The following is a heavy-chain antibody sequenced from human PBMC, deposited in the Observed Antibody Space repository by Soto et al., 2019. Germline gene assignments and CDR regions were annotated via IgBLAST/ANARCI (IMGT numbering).Heavy chain of an antibody. Sequence: EVRLVESGGGLVQPGGSLRLSCAASGFIVRSNYMTWVRQAPGKGLEWVSLLYNGGATHYAASVKGRFTISSHSSQNTMFLQMNSLRTEDTAIYYCVRGRYGSEIHWGQGTKVTVSS. CDR3: VRGRYGSEIH. J-gene: IGHJ4*02. V-gene: IGHV3-53*04. CDR2: LYNGGAT. CDR1: GFIVRSNY. D-gene: IGHD3-10*01.